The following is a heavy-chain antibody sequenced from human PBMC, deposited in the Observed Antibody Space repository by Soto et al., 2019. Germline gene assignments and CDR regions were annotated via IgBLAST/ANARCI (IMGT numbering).Heavy chain of an antibody. CDR2: ISSSGSTI. CDR3: ARVVKRRYQPGY. V-gene: IGHV3-11*01. Sequence: LGSAACGLSVRNSYMSGIRQAPGKGLEWVSYISSSGSTIYYADSVKGRFTISRDNAKNSLYLQMNSLRAEDTAVYYCARVVKRRYQPGYWGQGTLVTVSS. D-gene: IGHD2-2*01. CDR1: GLSVRNSY. J-gene: IGHJ4*02.